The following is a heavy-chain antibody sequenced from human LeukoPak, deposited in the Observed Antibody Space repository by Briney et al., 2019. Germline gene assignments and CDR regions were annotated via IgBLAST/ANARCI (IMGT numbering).Heavy chain of an antibody. CDR1: GGSISSGGYY. CDR3: ARALWFGELSSVLYYFDY. Sequence: PSQTLSLTCTVSGGSISSGGYYWSWIRQHPGKGLEWIGYIYYSGSTYYNPSLKSRVTISVDTFKNQFSLKLSSVTAADTAVYYCARALWFGELSSVLYYFDYWGQGTLVTVSS. D-gene: IGHD3-10*01. V-gene: IGHV4-31*03. CDR2: IYYSGST. J-gene: IGHJ4*02.